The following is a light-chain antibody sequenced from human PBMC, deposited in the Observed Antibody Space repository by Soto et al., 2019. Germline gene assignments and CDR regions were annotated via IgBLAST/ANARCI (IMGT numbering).Light chain of an antibody. CDR2: QVS. V-gene: IGLV2-14*01. CDR3: TSFTSSNTWV. J-gene: IGLJ3*02. CDR1: SSDIGYYNY. Sequence: QSVLTQPASVSGSPGQPITISCAGTSSDIGYYNYVSWYQQHPGKAPKLIIYQVSHRPSGVSNRFSGSKSGYTASLTISGLQAEDEADYPCTSFTSSNTWVFGGGTKLTVL.